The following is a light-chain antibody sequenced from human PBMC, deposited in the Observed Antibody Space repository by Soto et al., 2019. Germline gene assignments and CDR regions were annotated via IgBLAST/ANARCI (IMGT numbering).Light chain of an antibody. CDR3: QQYNNWPPYT. Sequence: EIVMTQSPATLSVSPGERATLSCRASQSVSSNLAWYQQKPGQAPRLLIYGASPRATAIPARFSGSGSGTEFTLTNSSLLSEDFAVYYCQQYNNWPPYTFGQGTKLEIK. CDR2: GAS. J-gene: IGKJ2*01. CDR1: QSVSSN. V-gene: IGKV3-15*01.